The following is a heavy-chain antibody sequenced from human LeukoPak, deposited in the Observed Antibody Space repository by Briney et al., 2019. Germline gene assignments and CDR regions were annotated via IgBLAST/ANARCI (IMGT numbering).Heavy chain of an antibody. J-gene: IGHJ4*02. D-gene: IGHD3-22*01. Sequence: GGSLRLSCAAFGFTFSDSAMHWVRQASGKGLEWVGRVRKKADDYATAYAASVKGRFTISRDDSKNTAYLQMNSLKTEDTAVYYCVPTYFSDSSTFYPVYWGQGTLVTVSS. CDR1: GFTFSDSA. CDR2: VRKKADDYAT. CDR3: VPTYFSDSSTFYPVY. V-gene: IGHV3-73*01.